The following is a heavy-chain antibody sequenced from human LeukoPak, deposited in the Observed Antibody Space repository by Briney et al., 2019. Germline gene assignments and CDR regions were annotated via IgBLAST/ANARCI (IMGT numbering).Heavy chain of an antibody. CDR3: ARNYYYYYYMDV. Sequence: ASVNVSCKASGGTFSIYAISWVRNAPGQGLEWMGGLIHIFGTATYDKKFQGRVMIITDESTGTAYMELSSLRSEDTAVYYCARNYYYYYYMDVWGKGTTVTVSS. CDR2: LIHIFGTA. V-gene: IGHV1-69*05. CDR1: GGTFSIYA. J-gene: IGHJ6*03.